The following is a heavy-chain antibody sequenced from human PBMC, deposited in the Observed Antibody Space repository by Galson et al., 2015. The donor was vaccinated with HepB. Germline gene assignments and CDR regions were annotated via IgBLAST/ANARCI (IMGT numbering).Heavy chain of an antibody. CDR2: TSHDGSNS. CDR3: AGMGGNDYYRAFDIWGQGTMVIVSSGSASAPTLYPCYYFDY. D-gene: IGHD5-12*01. CDR1: GFTFSTSG. Sequence: SLRLSCAASGFTFSTSGMHWARQAPGKGLEWVAVTSHDGSNSYYTGSVKGRFTISKDNSKNTLYLQMNSLRPEDTAVYYCAGMGGNDYYRAFDIWGQGTMVIVSSGSASAPTLYPCYYFDYWGQGTLVTVSS. J-gene: IGHJ4*02. V-gene: IGHV3-30*03.